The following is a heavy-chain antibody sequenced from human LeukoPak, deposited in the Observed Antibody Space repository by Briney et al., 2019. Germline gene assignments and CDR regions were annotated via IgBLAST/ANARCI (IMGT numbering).Heavy chain of an antibody. CDR2: ISSSSSYI. J-gene: IGHJ4*02. V-gene: IGHV3-21*01. CDR3: ARLMVRGVITPSDY. D-gene: IGHD3-10*01. CDR1: GFTFSEYG. Sequence: PGGSLRLSCAASGFTFSEYGMSWVRQAPGKGLEWVSSISSSSSYIYYADSVKGRFTIPRDNAKNSLYLQMNSLRAEDTAVYYCARLMVRGVITPSDYWGQGTLVTVSS.